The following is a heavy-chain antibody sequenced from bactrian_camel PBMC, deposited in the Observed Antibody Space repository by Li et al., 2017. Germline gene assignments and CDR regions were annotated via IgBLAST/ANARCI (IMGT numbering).Heavy chain of an antibody. CDR2: VYRVGGSA. Sequence: DVQLVESGGGSVQAGGSLRLSCVVTGYTANFYCMGWFRQAVGQEREAVAAVYRVGGSAFYADSVKGRFTISKDDAKNTLTLEMNSLKVEDSGMYYCAAEGSGGWRACEYKYSGQGTQVTVS. CDR3: AAEGSGGWRACEYKY. CDR1: GYTANFYC. D-gene: IGHD5*01. V-gene: IGHV3S31*01. J-gene: IGHJ4*01.